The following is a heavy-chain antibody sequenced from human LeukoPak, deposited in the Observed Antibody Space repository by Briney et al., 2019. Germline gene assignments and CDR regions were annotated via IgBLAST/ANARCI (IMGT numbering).Heavy chain of an antibody. CDR1: GFTVTNYH. Sequence: ASVKVSCTASGFTVTNYHMHWVRQAPGQGLEWVGLIKGTGDSPDYAQKFQGGVTVTCDTSTNTAYLELRSLKLEDTAVYYCARAPAGTLDFWGQGTLVTVS. J-gene: IGHJ4*02. V-gene: IGHV1-46*01. CDR3: ARAPAGTLDF. CDR2: IKGTGDSP. D-gene: IGHD6-13*01.